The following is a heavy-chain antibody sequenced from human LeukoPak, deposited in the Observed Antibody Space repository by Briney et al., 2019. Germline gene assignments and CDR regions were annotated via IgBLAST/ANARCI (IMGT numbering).Heavy chain of an antibody. D-gene: IGHD3-16*01. Sequence: GGSLRLSCAASGFTFSSYGMHWLRQAPGKGLEWVAFIRSDGSSKYYVDSVKGRFTISRDNSKNTLYLQMTSLRVEDTAVYYCAKGDSTSPGGGYWGQGTLVTVSS. J-gene: IGHJ4*02. V-gene: IGHV3-30*02. CDR2: IRSDGSSK. CDR3: AKGDSTSPGGGY. CDR1: GFTFSSYG.